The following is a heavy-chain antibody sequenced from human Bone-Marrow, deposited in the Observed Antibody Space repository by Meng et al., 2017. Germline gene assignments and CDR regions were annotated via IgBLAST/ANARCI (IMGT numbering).Heavy chain of an antibody. CDR1: GGSISSYY. CDR2: IYYSGST. CDR3: ARRGHSSWYGYYYYSGMDV. J-gene: IGHJ6*02. Sequence: SETLSLTCTVSGGSISSYYWSWIRQPPGKGLEWIGYIYYSGSTNYNPSLNSRVTISVDTSKNQFSLKLSSVTAADTAVYYCARRGHSSWYGYYYYSGMDVWGQGTTVTVSS. D-gene: IGHD6-13*01. V-gene: IGHV4-59*01.